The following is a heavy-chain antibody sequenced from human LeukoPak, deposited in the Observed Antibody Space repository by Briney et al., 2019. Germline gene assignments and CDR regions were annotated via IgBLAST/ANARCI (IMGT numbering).Heavy chain of an antibody. V-gene: IGHV3-11*04. D-gene: IGHD4-11*01. Sequence: GGPLRLSCAASGFTFSDYYMSWVRQAPGKGLEWVSYISSSGSTIHYADSVRGRFTISRDNAKKSLYLQMNSLRAEDTAVYYCARPGLPFYYYYMDVWGKGTTVIVSS. J-gene: IGHJ6*03. CDR1: GFTFSDYY. CDR2: ISSSGSTI. CDR3: ARPGLPFYYYYMDV.